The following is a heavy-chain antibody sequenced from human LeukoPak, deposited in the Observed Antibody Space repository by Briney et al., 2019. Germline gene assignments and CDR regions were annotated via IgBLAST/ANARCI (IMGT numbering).Heavy chain of an antibody. V-gene: IGHV4-39*01. D-gene: IGHD1-26*01. CDR1: GGSISSSSYY. CDR3: ARRGWELQFDY. J-gene: IGHJ4*02. CDR2: IYYSGST. Sequence: SETLSLTCTVSGGSISSSSYYWGWIRQPPGKGLEWIGSIYYSGSTYYNPSLKSRVTISVDTSKNQFSLKLSSVTAADTAVYYCARRGWELQFDYWGQGTLVTVSS.